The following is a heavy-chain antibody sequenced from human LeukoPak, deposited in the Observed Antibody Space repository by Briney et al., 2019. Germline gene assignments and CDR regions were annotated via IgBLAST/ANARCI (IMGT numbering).Heavy chain of an antibody. J-gene: IGHJ6*02. CDR1: GFTFSSYA. V-gene: IGHV3-30-3*01. Sequence: GGFLRLSCAASGFTFSSYAMHWVRQAPGKGLEWVAVISYDGSNKYYADSVKGRFTISRDNSKNTLYLQMNSLRAEDTAVYYCARDAKNVLKYYDINYYGMDVWGQGTTVTVSS. CDR2: ISYDGSNK. D-gene: IGHD3-9*01. CDR3: ARDAKNVLKYYDINYYGMDV.